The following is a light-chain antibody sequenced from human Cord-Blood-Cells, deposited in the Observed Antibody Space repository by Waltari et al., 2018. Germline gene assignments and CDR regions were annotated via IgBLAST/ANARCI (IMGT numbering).Light chain of an antibody. Sequence: DIQMTQSPSSLSASVGDRVTITCRASQSISSYLNWYQQKPGKAPKHLIYAASSLQSGVPSRFSGSGSGTDFTLTISSLQPEDFATYYCQQSYSTLQTFGQGTRLEIK. CDR2: AAS. V-gene: IGKV1-39*01. CDR1: QSISSY. CDR3: QQSYSTLQT. J-gene: IGKJ5*01.